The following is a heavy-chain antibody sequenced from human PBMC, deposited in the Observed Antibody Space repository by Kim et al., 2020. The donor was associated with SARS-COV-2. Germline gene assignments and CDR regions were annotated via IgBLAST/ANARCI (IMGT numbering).Heavy chain of an antibody. Sequence: GGSLRLSCAASGFTFSNAWMSWVRQAPGKGLEWVGRIKSKTDGGTTDYAAPVKGRFTISRDDSKNTLYLQMNSLKTEDTAVYYCTTGFYDYVWGSYRDDAFDIWGQGTMVTVSS. J-gene: IGHJ3*02. V-gene: IGHV3-15*01. D-gene: IGHD3-16*02. CDR2: IKSKTDGGTT. CDR3: TTGFYDYVWGSYRDDAFDI. CDR1: GFTFSNAW.